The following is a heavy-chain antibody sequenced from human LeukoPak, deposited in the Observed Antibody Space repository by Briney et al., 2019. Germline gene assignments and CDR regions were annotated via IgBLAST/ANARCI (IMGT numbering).Heavy chain of an antibody. J-gene: IGHJ4*02. D-gene: IGHD2-2*01. V-gene: IGHV3-9*01. CDR3: VKDIGYCSSTSCSQP. Sequence: GGSLRLSCAASGFTFDDYAMHWVRQAPGKGLEWVSGISWNSGSIGYADSVKGRFTISRDNAKNSLYLQMNSLRAEDTALYYCVKDIGYCSSTSCSQPWGQGTLVTVSS. CDR2: ISWNSGSI. CDR1: GFTFDDYA.